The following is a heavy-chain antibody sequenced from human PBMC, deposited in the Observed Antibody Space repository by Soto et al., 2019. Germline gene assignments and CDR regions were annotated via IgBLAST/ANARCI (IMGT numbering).Heavy chain of an antibody. Sequence: SETLSLTCAVSGGSISSYYWSWIRQPPGKGLEWIGYIYYSGSTNYNPSLKSRVTISVDTSKNQFSLKLSSVTAADTAVYYCARGSGYGAASFDYWGQGTLVTVSS. J-gene: IGHJ4*02. CDR2: IYYSGST. V-gene: IGHV4-59*01. CDR1: GGSISSYY. D-gene: IGHD5-12*01. CDR3: ARGSGYGAASFDY.